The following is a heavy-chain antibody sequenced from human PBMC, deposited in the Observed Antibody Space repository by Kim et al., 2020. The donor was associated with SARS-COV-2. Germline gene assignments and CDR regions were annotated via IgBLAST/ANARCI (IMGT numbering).Heavy chain of an antibody. CDR1: GFTFSSYG. Sequence: GGSLRLSCAASGFTFSSYGMHWVRQAPGKGLEWVAVISYDGSNKYYADSVKGRFTISRDNSKNTLYLQMNSLRAEDTAVYYCAKAGLGGGNSQVAWHWGQGTLVTVSS. CDR3: AKAGLGGGNSQVAWH. V-gene: IGHV3-30*18. J-gene: IGHJ1*01. CDR2: ISYDGSNK. D-gene: IGHD2-21*02.